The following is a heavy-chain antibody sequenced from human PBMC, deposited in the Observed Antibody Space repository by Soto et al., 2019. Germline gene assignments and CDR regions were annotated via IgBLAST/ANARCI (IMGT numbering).Heavy chain of an antibody. J-gene: IGHJ4*02. D-gene: IGHD4-17*01. V-gene: IGHV3-23*03. CDR3: AKEGRDTTVTTLFDS. CDR1: GFSFRTYA. CDR2: ILTGAYSR. Sequence: EVQLLESGGGLAQPGGSLRLSCAASGFSFRTYAMTWVRQAPGEGLEWVSSILTGAYSRYYADSVKGRFTISRDNSKNTLYLEMNSLRDEDTAVYYCAKEGRDTTVTTLFDSWGQGTPVTVSS.